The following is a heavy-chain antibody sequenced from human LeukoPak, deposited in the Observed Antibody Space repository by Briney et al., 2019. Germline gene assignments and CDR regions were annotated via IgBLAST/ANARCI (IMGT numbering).Heavy chain of an antibody. V-gene: IGHV4-59*01. J-gene: IGHJ4*02. CDR3: ARGKAAAGILGY. Sequence: SETLSLTCTVSGGSISSYYWSWIRQPPGKGLEWIGYIYYSGSTNYNPSLKSRVTISVDTSKNQFSLKLSSVTAADTAVYYCARGKAAAGILGYWGQGTLVTVSS. CDR2: IYYSGST. CDR1: GGSISSYY. D-gene: IGHD6-13*01.